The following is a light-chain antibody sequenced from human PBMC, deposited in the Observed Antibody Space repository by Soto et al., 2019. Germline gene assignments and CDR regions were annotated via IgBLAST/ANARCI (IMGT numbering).Light chain of an antibody. CDR2: GAS. CDR1: QSVSRSY. V-gene: IGKV3-20*01. J-gene: IGKJ1*01. Sequence: EIVLTQSPGTLSLSPGERATLSCRASQSVSRSYLAWYQQKPGQAPRLLIYGASSRATGIPDRFSGSGSGKDFTLTISRLEPEDFAVYYCQQYGSYPWTFGQGTKVEIK. CDR3: QQYGSYPWT.